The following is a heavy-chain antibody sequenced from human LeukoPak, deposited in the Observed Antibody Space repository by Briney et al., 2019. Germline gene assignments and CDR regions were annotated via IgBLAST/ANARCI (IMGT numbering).Heavy chain of an antibody. V-gene: IGHV4-39*07. D-gene: IGHD2/OR15-2a*01. CDR1: GGSISSSSYY. J-gene: IGHJ4*02. CDR3: ARILYSNNIDY. Sequence: SETLSLTCTVSGGSISSSSYYWGWIRQPPGRGLEWIGSIYYSGSTYYNPSLKSRVTISVDTSKNQFSLKLSSVTAADTAVYYCARILYSNNIDYWGQGTLVTVSS. CDR2: IYYSGST.